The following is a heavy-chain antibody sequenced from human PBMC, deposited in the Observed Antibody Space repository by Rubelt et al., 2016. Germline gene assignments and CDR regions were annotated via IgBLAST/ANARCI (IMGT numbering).Heavy chain of an antibody. V-gene: IGHV4-39*07. CDR3: ARHNWNFSYYFDY. D-gene: IGHD1-7*01. J-gene: IGHJ4*02. CDR2: IYYSGGT. CDR1: GGSISSSSYY. Sequence: QLQLQESGPGLVKPSETLSLTCTVSGGSISSSSYYWGWIGQPPGKGLEWIGSIYYSGGTYYNPSLKSRVTISVDTSKNQFSLKLSSVTAADTAVYYCARHNWNFSYYFDYWGQGTLVTVSS.